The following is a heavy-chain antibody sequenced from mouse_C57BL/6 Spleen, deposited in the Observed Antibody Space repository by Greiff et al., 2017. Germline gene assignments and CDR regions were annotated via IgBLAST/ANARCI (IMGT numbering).Heavy chain of an antibody. V-gene: IGHV1-82*01. CDR1: GYAFSSSW. D-gene: IGHD2-1*01. J-gene: IGHJ3*01. CDR2: IYPGDGDT. CDR3: ARGDYGNYPFAY. Sequence: VKLVESGPELVKPGASVKISCKASGYAFSSSWMNWVKQRPGKGLEWIGRIYPGDGDTNYKGKFKGKATLTADKSSSTASMPLSSLTSEDSAVSFCARGDYGNYPFAYWGQGTLVTVSA.